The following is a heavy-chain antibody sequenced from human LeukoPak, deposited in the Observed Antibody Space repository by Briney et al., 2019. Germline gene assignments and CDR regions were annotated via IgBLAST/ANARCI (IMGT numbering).Heavy chain of an antibody. CDR2: INSDGSGT. CDR1: GFTFNVRW. V-gene: IGHV3-74*01. CDR3: ARGGIRLWGFDY. Sequence: PGGSLRLSCAASGFTFNVRWMRWVRQAPGKGLVWVSRINSDGSGTSHAGSVKGRFTISRDNAKNTLYLQMNNLRAEDTAVYYCARGGIRLWGFDYWGQGTLVTVSS. J-gene: IGHJ4*02. D-gene: IGHD2/OR15-2a*01.